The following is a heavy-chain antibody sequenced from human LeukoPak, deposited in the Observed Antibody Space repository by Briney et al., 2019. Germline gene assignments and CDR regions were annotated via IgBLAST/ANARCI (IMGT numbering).Heavy chain of an antibody. J-gene: IGHJ4*02. CDR3: STGTTYPRGADY. V-gene: IGHV4-39*01. CDR2: IYYSGST. D-gene: IGHD1-7*01. CDR1: GGSICSSSYY. Sequence: PSETLSLTCTVSGGSICSSSYYWGWIRQPPGKGLEWIGSIYYSGSTYYNPSLKSRVTISVDTSKNQFSLKLSSVTAADTAVYYCSTGTTYPRGADYWGQGTLVTVSS.